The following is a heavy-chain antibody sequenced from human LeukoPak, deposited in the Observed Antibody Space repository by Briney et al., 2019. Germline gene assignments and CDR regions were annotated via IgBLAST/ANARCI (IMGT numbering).Heavy chain of an antibody. D-gene: IGHD3-10*01. CDR3: ARITITMVRGSLSYYGMDV. CDR1: GGTFSSYA. V-gene: IGHV1-69*04. Sequence: SVKVSCKASGGTFSSYAISWVRQAPGQGLEWMGRIIPILGIANYAQKFQGRVTITADKSTSIAYMELSSLRSEDTAVYYCARITITMVRGSLSYYGMDVWGQGTTVTVSS. CDR2: IIPILGIA. J-gene: IGHJ6*02.